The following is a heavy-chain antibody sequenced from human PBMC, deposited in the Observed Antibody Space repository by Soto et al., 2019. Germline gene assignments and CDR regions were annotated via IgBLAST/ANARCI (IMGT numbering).Heavy chain of an antibody. CDR3: ARYSGYDSDYYYGMDV. D-gene: IGHD5-12*01. J-gene: IGHJ6*02. V-gene: IGHV4-30-4*01. CDR1: GGSISSGDYY. Sequence: SETLSLTCTVSGGSISSGDYYWSWIRQPPGKGLEWIGYIYYSGSTYYNPSLKSRVTISVDTSKNQFSLRLSSVTAADTAVYYCARYSGYDSDYYYGMDVWGQGTTVTVSS. CDR2: IYYSGST.